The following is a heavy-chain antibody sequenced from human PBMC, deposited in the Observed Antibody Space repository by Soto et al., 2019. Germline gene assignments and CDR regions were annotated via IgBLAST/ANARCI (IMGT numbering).Heavy chain of an antibody. CDR2: ISYDGSNK. CDR3: AKVYCGGDCYPFDY. CDR1: GFTFSSYG. V-gene: IGHV3-30*18. J-gene: IGHJ4*02. Sequence: GGSLRLSCAASGFTFSSYGMHWVRQAPGKGLEWVAVISYDGSNKYYADSVKGRFTISRDNSKNTLYLQMNSLRAEDTAVYYCAKVYCGGDCYPFDYWGQGTLVTVSS. D-gene: IGHD2-21*01.